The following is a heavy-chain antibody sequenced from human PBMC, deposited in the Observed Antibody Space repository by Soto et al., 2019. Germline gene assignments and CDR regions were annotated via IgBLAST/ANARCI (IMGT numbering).Heavy chain of an antibody. D-gene: IGHD2-8*01. V-gene: IGHV1-2*04. J-gene: IGHJ6*02. CDR1: GYSFTDYH. Sequence: SVKVSFKASGYSFTDYHIHWVRQAPGQGLEWLGRINPKSGGTSTAQKFQGWVTMTTDTSISTASMELTRLTSDDTAIYYCARGDSTDCSNGVCSFFYNHDMDVWGQGTTVTVSS. CDR3: ARGDSTDCSNGVCSFFYNHDMDV. CDR2: INPKSGGT.